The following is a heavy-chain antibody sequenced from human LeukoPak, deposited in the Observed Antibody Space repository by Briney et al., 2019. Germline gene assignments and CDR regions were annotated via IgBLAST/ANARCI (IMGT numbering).Heavy chain of an antibody. CDR1: GGSLGSGSYY. Sequence: PSETLSLTCTVSGGSLGSGSYYWSWIRQPAGKGLEWIGRVYTSGNTKYKPSLKSRVTISVDRSKNQLSLRLSSVTAADTAVYYCATNYHTSGYNYYFYMDVWGKGTTVTVSS. V-gene: IGHV4-61*02. CDR3: ATNYHTSGYNYYFYMDV. CDR2: VYTSGNT. J-gene: IGHJ6*03. D-gene: IGHD3-22*01.